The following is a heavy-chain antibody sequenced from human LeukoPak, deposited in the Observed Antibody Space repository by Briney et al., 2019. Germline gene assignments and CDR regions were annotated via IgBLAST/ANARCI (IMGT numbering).Heavy chain of an antibody. CDR1: GGSFSGYY. V-gene: IGHV4-34*01. D-gene: IGHD3-9*01. Sequence: SETLSLTCAVYGGSFSGYYWSWIRQPPGKGLEWIGEINHSGSTNYNPSLKSRVTISVDTSKNQFSLKLSSVTAADTAVYYCAREAGYSRGAYWGQGTLVTVSS. CDR3: AREAGYSRGAY. CDR2: INHSGST. J-gene: IGHJ4*02.